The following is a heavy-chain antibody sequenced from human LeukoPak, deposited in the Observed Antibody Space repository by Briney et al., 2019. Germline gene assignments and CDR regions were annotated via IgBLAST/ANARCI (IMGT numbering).Heavy chain of an antibody. CDR3: ARDMGGDSSLGYWFDP. D-gene: IGHD3-22*01. J-gene: IGHJ5*02. CDR2: IYYSGST. CDR1: GGSISSYY. Sequence: ASETLSLTCTVSGGSISSYYWSWIRQPPGKGPEWIGYIYYSGSTNYNPSLKSRVTISVDTSKNQFSLKLSSVTAADTAVYYCARDMGGDSSLGYWFDPWGQGTLVTVSS. V-gene: IGHV4-59*01.